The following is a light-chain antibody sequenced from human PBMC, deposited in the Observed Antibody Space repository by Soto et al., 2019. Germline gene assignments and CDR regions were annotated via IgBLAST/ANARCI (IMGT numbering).Light chain of an antibody. CDR1: QSVLYSPNNKNY. Sequence: DIVMTQSPDSLAVSLGERATINCKSSQSVLYSPNNKNYLAWYQQKPGQPPKLLVYWASTRESGVPDRFSGSGSETDFTLTINSLQAEDVAVYYCKQYINATQTFGQGTKVEIK. J-gene: IGKJ1*01. CDR2: WAS. CDR3: KQYINATQT. V-gene: IGKV4-1*01.